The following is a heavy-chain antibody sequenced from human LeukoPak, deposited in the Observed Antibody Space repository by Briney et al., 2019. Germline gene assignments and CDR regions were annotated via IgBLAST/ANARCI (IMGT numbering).Heavy chain of an antibody. CDR2: ISAYNGNT. Sequence: GASVKVSCKASGYTFTSYGISWVRQAPGQGLEWMGWISAYNGNTNYAQKLQGRVTMTTDTSASTAYMELRSLRSDDTAVYYCARAVTYYYDSSGSYYFDYWGQGTLVTVSS. CDR1: GYTFTSYG. D-gene: IGHD3-22*01. J-gene: IGHJ4*02. CDR3: ARAVTYYYDSSGSYYFDY. V-gene: IGHV1-18*01.